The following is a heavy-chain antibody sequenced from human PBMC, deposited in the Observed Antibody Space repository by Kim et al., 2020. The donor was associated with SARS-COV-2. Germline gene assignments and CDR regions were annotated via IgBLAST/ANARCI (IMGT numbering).Heavy chain of an antibody. J-gene: IGHJ4*02. D-gene: IGHD2-21*01. Sequence: GGSLRLSCAASGFTLSNTWMTWVRQAPGKGLESVARINSITDGGATGYAAPMKGRFTISRSDSKNTIYLQMNSLTTEDTAVYYCATDQGGRASFYSFDYWGRGTLVPVSS. V-gene: IGHV3-15*01. CDR2: INSITDGGAT. CDR1: GFTLSNTW. CDR3: ATDQGGRASFYSFDY.